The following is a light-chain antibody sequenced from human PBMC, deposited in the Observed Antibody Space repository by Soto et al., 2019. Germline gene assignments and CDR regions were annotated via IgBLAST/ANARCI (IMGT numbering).Light chain of an antibody. CDR3: QQYYRTPWT. J-gene: IGKJ1*01. V-gene: IGKV4-1*01. CDR1: QSVLYSSNNKNY. Sequence: DIVMTQSPDSLAVSLGERATINCKSSQSVLYSSNNKNYLAWYQQKPGQPPKLLIYWASTRESGVPDRFSGSGSGTDFTLTISSLQAEDVAVCYCQQYYRTPWTFGQGTKVEIK. CDR2: WAS.